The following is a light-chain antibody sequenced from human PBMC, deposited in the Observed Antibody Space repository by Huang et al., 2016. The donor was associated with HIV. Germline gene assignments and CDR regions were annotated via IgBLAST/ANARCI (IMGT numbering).Light chain of an antibody. CDR2: WAA. J-gene: IGKJ4*01. CDR3: QQYYSTPLT. Sequence: DIVMTQSPDSLAVSLGERATINCKSSQSVLYSSKNKNYLAWDQQKPGQPPKLLIYWAATRESGVPDRFSGSGSGTDFTLTISSLQAEDVAVYYCQQYYSTPLTFGGGTKVEIK. CDR1: QSVLYSSKNKNY. V-gene: IGKV4-1*01.